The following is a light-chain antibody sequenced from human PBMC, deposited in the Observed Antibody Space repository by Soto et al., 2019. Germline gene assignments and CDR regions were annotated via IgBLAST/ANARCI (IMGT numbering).Light chain of an antibody. CDR2: AAS. CDR3: QQHDASFTWT. Sequence: EIVLTQSPGTLSLSPGERAILSCRASQSVSSSSLAWYQQTPGQAPRLLIYAASSRATGIPDRFTGSGSGTDFTLTISRLEPEDFAVYYCQQHDASFTWTFGQGTKVDI. CDR1: QSVSSSS. V-gene: IGKV3-20*01. J-gene: IGKJ1*01.